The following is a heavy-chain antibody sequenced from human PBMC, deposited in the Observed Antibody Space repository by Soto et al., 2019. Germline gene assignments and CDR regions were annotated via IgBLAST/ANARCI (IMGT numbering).Heavy chain of an antibody. J-gene: IGHJ4*02. CDR1: GYSFTSYW. CDR3: ARQSYYDTSGYCPWGY. CDR2: IYPGDSDT. V-gene: IGHV5-51*01. D-gene: IGHD3-22*01. Sequence: GESLKISCKGSGYSFTSYWIGWVRQMPGKGLEWMGIIYPGDSDTRYSPSFQGQVTISANKSINTAYLQWSSLKASDTAMYYCARQSYYDTSGYCPWGYWGQGTLVTVSS.